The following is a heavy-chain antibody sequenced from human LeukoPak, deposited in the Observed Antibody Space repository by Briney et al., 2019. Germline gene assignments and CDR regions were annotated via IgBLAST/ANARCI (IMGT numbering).Heavy chain of an antibody. V-gene: IGHV3-23*01. J-gene: IGHJ4*02. Sequence: GGSLRLSCAASGFTFSSYAMSWVRQAPGKGLEWVSAISGSGGSTYYADSVKGRFTISRDNSKNTLYLQTNSLRAEDTAVYYCAKDPENWNYVLDYWGQGTLVTVSS. D-gene: IGHD1-7*01. CDR3: AKDPENWNYVLDY. CDR1: GFTFSSYA. CDR2: ISGSGGST.